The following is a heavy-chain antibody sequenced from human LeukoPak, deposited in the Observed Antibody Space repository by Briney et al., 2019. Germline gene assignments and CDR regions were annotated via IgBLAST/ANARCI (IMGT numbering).Heavy chain of an antibody. V-gene: IGHV3-15*01. CDR3: TTGVAVAGNH. Sequence: GGSLRLSCAASGFTFSNAWMSWVRQAPGKGLEWVGRIKSKTDGETTDYAAPVKGRFTISRDDSKNTLYLQMNSLKTEDTAVYYCTTGVAVAGNHWGQGTLVTVSS. J-gene: IGHJ5*02. CDR2: IKSKTDGETT. D-gene: IGHD6-19*01. CDR1: GFTFSNAW.